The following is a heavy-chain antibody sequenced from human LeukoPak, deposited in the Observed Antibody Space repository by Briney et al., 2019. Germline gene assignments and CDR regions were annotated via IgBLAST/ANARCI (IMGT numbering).Heavy chain of an antibody. D-gene: IGHD1-26*01. CDR3: ARMIEDSGSYFCDY. V-gene: IGHV3-21*06. CDR1: GFTFSRYS. J-gene: IGHJ4*02. CDR2: ISTVSRYI. Sequence: KSGGSLRLSCAASGFTFSRYSMNWVRQAPGKGLEWVSSISTVSRYIYYADSVKGRFTISRDNAKSLLYLQMNNLRAEDTAVYYCARMIEDSGSYFCDYWGQGTLVTVSS.